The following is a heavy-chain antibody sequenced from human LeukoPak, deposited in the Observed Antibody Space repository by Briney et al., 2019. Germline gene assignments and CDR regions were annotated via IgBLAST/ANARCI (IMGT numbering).Heavy chain of an antibody. Sequence: GGSLRLSCAASGFTFSSYGMHWVRQAPGKGLEWVAFLRYDGSNKYYADSVKGRFTISRDNSKNTMYLQMNSLRAEDTAVYYCARDVRYYYYMDVWGKGTTVTVSS. D-gene: IGHD2-8*01. CDR3: ARDVRYYYYMDV. V-gene: IGHV3-30*02. J-gene: IGHJ6*03. CDR2: LRYDGSNK. CDR1: GFTFSSYG.